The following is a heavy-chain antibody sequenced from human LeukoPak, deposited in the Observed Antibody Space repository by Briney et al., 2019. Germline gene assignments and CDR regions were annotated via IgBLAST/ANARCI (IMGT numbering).Heavy chain of an antibody. D-gene: IGHD1-26*01. CDR2: MNPNSGNT. Sequence: ASVKVSCKASGGTFSSYAISWVRQATGQGLEWMGWMNPNSGNTGYAQKFQGRVTMTRNTSISTAYMELSSLRSEDTAVYYCARSVGATGDAFDIWGQGTMVTVSS. CDR1: GGTFSSYA. V-gene: IGHV1-8*02. J-gene: IGHJ3*02. CDR3: ARSVGATGDAFDI.